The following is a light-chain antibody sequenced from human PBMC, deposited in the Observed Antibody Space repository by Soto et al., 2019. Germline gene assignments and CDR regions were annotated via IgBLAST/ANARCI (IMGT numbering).Light chain of an antibody. CDR2: GAS. CDR1: QDLTARY. Sequence: EIVLTQSPGPRSFSPGERATLSCRANQDLTARYLAWYQQKPAQAPRLLIYGASSTATGIPDRFSGSGSGTDFALTISRLEPEDFAVYYCQQYDDSLLTFGGGTKVEIK. V-gene: IGKV3-20*01. CDR3: QQYDDSLLT. J-gene: IGKJ4*01.